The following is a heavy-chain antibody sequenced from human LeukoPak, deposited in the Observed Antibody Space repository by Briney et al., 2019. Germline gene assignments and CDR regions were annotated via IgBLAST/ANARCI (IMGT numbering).Heavy chain of an antibody. CDR1: GGSISSYY. CDR2: IYYSGST. D-gene: IGHD3-3*01. V-gene: IGHV4-59*01. J-gene: IGHJ4*02. Sequence: SETLSLTCTVSGGSISSYYWSWIRQPPGKGLEWIGYIYYSGSTNYNPSLKSRVTISVDTSMNQFSLKLSSVTAADTAVYYGARGGSDGFWSGYYTMADYWGQGTLVTVSS. CDR3: ARGGSDGFWSGYYTMADY.